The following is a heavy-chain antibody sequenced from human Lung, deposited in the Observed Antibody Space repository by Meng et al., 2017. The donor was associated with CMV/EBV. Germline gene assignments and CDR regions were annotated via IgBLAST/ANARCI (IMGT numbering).Heavy chain of an antibody. Sequence: GESLKISCAASGFTLSSYSMNWVRQAPGKGLELVSSITSSTSYIYYADSVKGRFTVSRDNARNSLFLQMNGLRAEDTAVYYCTRDSGAYYDSSGFDYWGQGTLVTVSS. CDR2: ITSSTSYI. D-gene: IGHD3-22*01. V-gene: IGHV3-21*01. CDR3: TRDSGAYYDSSGFDY. CDR1: GFTLSSYS. J-gene: IGHJ4*02.